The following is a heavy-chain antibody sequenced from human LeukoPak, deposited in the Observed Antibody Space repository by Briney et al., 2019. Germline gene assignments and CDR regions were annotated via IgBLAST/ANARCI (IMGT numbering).Heavy chain of an antibody. Sequence: GALRLSCAASGFTVSSNYMSWARQAPGKGLEWVSVIYSGGSTYYADSVKGRFTISRDNSKNTLYLQMNSLRAEDTAVYYCASLPGGMRVDYWGQGTLVTVSS. CDR1: GFTVSSNY. CDR3: ASLPGGMRVDY. J-gene: IGHJ4*02. V-gene: IGHV3-53*05. D-gene: IGHD2-8*01. CDR2: IYSGGST.